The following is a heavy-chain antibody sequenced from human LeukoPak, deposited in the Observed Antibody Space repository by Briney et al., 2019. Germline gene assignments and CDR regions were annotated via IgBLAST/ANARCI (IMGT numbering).Heavy chain of an antibody. CDR2: IWYDRSNK. CDR3: AKGGQQLVWWFDP. Sequence: GRSLRHSSAASGFTLSIYGVHGVLQAAGEGPDREAVIWYDRSNKYYADSVKGRFTISRDNSKNTLYLQMNSLRAEDTAVYYCAKGGQQLVWWFDPWGQGTLVTVSS. J-gene: IGHJ5*02. CDR1: GFTLSIYG. V-gene: IGHV3-33*06. D-gene: IGHD6-13*01.